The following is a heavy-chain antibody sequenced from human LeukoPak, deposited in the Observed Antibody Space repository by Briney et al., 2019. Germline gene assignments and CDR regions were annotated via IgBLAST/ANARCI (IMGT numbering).Heavy chain of an antibody. CDR3: AKGGFYGDYNWFDP. J-gene: IGHJ5*02. D-gene: IGHD4-17*01. CDR2: IRYDGSNK. V-gene: IGHV3-30*02. Sequence: PGGSLRLSCAASGFTFSSHAMCWVRQAPGRGLEWVAFIRYDGSNKYYADSVKGRFTISRDNSKNTLYLQMNSLRAEDTAVYYCAKGGFYGDYNWFDPWGQGTLVTVSS. CDR1: GFTFSSHA.